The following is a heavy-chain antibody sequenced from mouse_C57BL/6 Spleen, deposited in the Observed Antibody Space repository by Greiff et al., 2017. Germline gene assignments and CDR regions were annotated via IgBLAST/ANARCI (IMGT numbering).Heavy chain of an antibody. Sequence: EVKVVESGEGLVKPGGSLKLSCAASGFTFSSYAMSWVRQTPEKRLEWVAYISSGGDYIYYADTVKGRFTISRDNARNTLYLQMSSLKSEDTAMYYCTRGGGMAYFDYWGQGTTLTVSS. V-gene: IGHV5-9-1*02. CDR3: TRGGGMAYFDY. CDR1: GFTFSSYA. CDR2: ISSGGDYI. J-gene: IGHJ2*01. D-gene: IGHD2-10*02.